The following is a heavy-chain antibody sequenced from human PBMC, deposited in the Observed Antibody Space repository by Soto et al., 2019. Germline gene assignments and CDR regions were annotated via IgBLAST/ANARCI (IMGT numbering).Heavy chain of an antibody. D-gene: IGHD2-21*02. CDR1: GESISGYY. V-gene: IGHV4-34*01. CDR2: INHSGNT. CDR3: ARNPRLGCVGDCYSYFDL. Sequence: QVQLQQWGAGLLKPSETLSLTCDVHGESISGYYWSWLRQTPGKGLEWIGEINHSGNTNSNPSLRSRVTMSVDPSKSQFSLKLSSVTDADTAVYYCARNPRLGCVGDCYSYFDLWGRGTLVTVSS. J-gene: IGHJ2*01.